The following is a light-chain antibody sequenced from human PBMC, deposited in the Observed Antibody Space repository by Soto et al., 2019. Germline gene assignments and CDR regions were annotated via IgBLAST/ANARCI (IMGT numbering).Light chain of an antibody. V-gene: IGLV1-44*01. CDR2: GAY. CDR3: AAWDDTRDGVV. Sequence: QSVLTQPPSASGTPGQRVTISCSGSSPNIGSNIVNWYQQLPGTAPKLLIYGAYQRPSGVPDRFSGSKSGTSASLAIRGLQSEDEADYYCAAWDDTRDGVVFGGGTKLTVL. CDR1: SPNIGSNI. J-gene: IGLJ3*02.